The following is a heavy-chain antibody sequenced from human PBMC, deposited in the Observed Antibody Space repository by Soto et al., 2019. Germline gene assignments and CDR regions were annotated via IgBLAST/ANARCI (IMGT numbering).Heavy chain of an antibody. CDR3: ARGVVVVPAASQYYYYYYMDV. J-gene: IGHJ6*03. CDR2: IYYSGST. Sequence: SETLSLTCTVSGGSISSYYWSWIRQPPGKGLEWIGYIYYSGSTNYNPSLKSRVTISVDTSKNQFSLKLSSVTAADTAVYYCARGVVVVPAASQYYYYYYMDVWGKGTTVTVSS. D-gene: IGHD2-2*01. CDR1: GGSISSYY. V-gene: IGHV4-59*01.